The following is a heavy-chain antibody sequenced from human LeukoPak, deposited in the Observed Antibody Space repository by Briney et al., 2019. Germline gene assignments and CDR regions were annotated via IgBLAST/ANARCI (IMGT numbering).Heavy chain of an antibody. CDR1: GCTFTSYG. J-gene: IGHJ4*02. V-gene: IGHV1-18*01. Sequence: GASVKVSCKASGCTFTSYGIGWVRQAPGQGLEWMGWISAYNGNTNYAQKLQGRVTMTTDTSTSTAYMELRSLRSDDTAVYDCARGDYSSGYYGGDLDYWGQGTLVTVSS. CDR2: ISAYNGNT. CDR3: ARGDYSSGYYGGDLDY. D-gene: IGHD3-22*01.